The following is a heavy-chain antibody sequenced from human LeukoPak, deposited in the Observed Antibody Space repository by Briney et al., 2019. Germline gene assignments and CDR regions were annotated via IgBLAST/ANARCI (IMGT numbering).Heavy chain of an antibody. CDR2: IWFDGNNK. Sequence: GGSLRLSCAASGFTFRNYGMHWVCQTPGKGLEWVAVIWFDGNNKFYADSVKGRFTISRDNSNNTLFLEMSSLRVEDSAVYYCARKRRFGNYYYYGMDVWGQGTTVTISS. CDR1: GFTFRNYG. CDR3: ARKRRFGNYYYYGMDV. J-gene: IGHJ6*02. V-gene: IGHV3-33*01. D-gene: IGHD3-3*01.